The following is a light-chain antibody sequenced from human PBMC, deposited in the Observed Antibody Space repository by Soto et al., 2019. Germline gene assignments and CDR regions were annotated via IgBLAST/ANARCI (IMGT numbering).Light chain of an antibody. Sequence: ELVLTQPPGTLFLSPGERATLSCRASQTVSNNYLAWYQQKLGQAPRLLIYGASTRATGIPDRFSGSGSGTDFTLTISRLEPEDFAVFYCQQYGSSPQTFGQGTKVDIK. V-gene: IGKV3-20*01. J-gene: IGKJ1*01. CDR2: GAS. CDR1: QTVSNNY. CDR3: QQYGSSPQT.